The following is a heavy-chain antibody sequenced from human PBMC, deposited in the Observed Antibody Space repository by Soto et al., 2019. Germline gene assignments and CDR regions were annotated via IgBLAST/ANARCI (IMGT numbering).Heavy chain of an antibody. CDR1: GGSFSGYY. J-gene: IGHJ4*02. CDR3: ARLIAAAGTWDDY. D-gene: IGHD6-13*01. Sequence: PSETLSLTCAVYGGSFSGYYWSWIRQPPGKGLEWIGEINHSGSTNYNPSLKSRVTISVDTSKNQFSLKLSSVTAADTAVYYCARLIAAAGTWDDYWGQGTLVTVSS. V-gene: IGHV4-34*01. CDR2: INHSGST.